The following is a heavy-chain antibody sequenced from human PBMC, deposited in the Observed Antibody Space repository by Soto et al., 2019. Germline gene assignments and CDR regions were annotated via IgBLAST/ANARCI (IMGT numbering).Heavy chain of an antibody. CDR2: ISVSVGST. CDR1: GFPFAPST. D-gene: IGHD2-21*02. CDR3: AKRDVPHSTSNAYFYDH. J-gene: IGHJ4*02. V-gene: IGHV3-23*01. Sequence: EVQLLQSGGGLVQPGGSLTLSCGVSGFPFAPSTMSWVRQAPVKGLEWVSTISVSVGSTYSADSVQGRFTVSSDISDNTLFLRMTSLTADDTAVYVCAKRDVPHSTSNAYFYDHWGRGVLVTVSS.